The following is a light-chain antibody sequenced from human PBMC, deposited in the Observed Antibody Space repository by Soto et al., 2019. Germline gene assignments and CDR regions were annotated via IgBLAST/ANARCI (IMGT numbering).Light chain of an antibody. CDR3: QQYSASPRT. Sequence: EIVMTQSPATLSVSPGERATLSCRASQSVSSYLAWYQQKPGQAPRLLIYGASTRATGIPARFSGSGSGTDFTLTISRLEPEDFAVYYCQQYSASPRTFGPGTKVDI. V-gene: IGKV3-15*01. CDR1: QSVSSY. J-gene: IGKJ3*01. CDR2: GAS.